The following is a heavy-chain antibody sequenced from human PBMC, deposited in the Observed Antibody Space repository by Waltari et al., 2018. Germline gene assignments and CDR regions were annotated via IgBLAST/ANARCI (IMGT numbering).Heavy chain of an antibody. CDR1: GYNFITHW. Sequence: EVQLVQSGAEVKKPGESLRISCKASGYNFITHWIAWVRQRPGEGLEWVGIISPTCSDTRYSPSFEAHVTISVDNSITTAYLHWSSLKAPDTAMYFCARRIAVTGNYGMDVWGQGTAVTVSS. V-gene: IGHV5-51*01. D-gene: IGHD6-13*01. J-gene: IGHJ6*02. CDR2: ISPTCSDT. CDR3: ARRIAVTGNYGMDV.